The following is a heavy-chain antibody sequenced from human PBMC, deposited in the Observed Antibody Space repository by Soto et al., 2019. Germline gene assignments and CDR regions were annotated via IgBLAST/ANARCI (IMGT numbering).Heavy chain of an antibody. Sequence: QVQLVESGGGVVQPGRSLRLSCAASGFTFSSYGMHWVRQAPGKGLEWVAVISYDGSNKYYADSVKGRFTSSRDNSKNALYLQKHTLSAEDTSVYYCAKPEEYGDYPTYGIDLLGQRTTVTVSS. V-gene: IGHV3-30*18. CDR3: AKPEEYGDYPTYGIDL. J-gene: IGHJ6*02. CDR1: GFTFSSYG. CDR2: ISYDGSNK. D-gene: IGHD4-17*01.